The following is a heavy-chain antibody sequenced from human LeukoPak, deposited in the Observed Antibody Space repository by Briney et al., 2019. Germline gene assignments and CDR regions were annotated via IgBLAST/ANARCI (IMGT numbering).Heavy chain of an antibody. CDR2: LYNSGST. CDR3: ARTRRITMVRGVYYFDY. J-gene: IGHJ4*02. V-gene: IGHV4-59*08. CDR1: GDSISSHY. D-gene: IGHD3-10*01. Sequence: SETLSLTCTVSGDSISSHYWSWIRQPPGKGLEWIGYLYNSGSTKYNPSLKSRVTISVDTSKNQFSLKLSSVTAADTAVYYCARTRRITMVRGVYYFDYWGQGTLVTVSS.